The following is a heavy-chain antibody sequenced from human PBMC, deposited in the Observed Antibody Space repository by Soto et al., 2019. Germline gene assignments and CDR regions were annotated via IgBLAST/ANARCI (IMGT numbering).Heavy chain of an antibody. CDR2: ISGYNGNT. CDR1: GYSFTTYG. CDR3: AREGPAPYYSYGMDV. V-gene: IGHV1-18*01. Sequence: QVQLVQSGGEVKKPGASVKVSCKTSGYSFTTYGISWVRQAPGQGLEWMGGISGYNGNTNYAQKLQDRDTMTTDTSTSTAYMELRCLRSDDTAVYYCAREGPAPYYSYGMDVWGQGSTVTVSS. J-gene: IGHJ6*02.